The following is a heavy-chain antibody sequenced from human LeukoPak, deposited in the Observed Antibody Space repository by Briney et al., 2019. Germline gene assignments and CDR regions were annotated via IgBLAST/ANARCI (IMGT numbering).Heavy chain of an antibody. CDR3: ARVDFWSGYPQYMDV. D-gene: IGHD3-3*01. CDR2: IFYSGST. J-gene: IGHJ6*03. CDR1: SGSISTSNYY. Sequence: PSETLSLTCTVSSGSISTSNYYWGWVRQPPGKALEWIGNIFYSGSTYYSPSLKSRVTISVDTSKNQFSLKLSSVTAADTAVYYCARVDFWSGYPQYMDVWGKGTTVTVSS. V-gene: IGHV4-39*07.